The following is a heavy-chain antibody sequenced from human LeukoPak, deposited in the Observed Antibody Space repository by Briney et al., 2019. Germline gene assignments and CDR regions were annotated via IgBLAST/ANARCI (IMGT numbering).Heavy chain of an antibody. V-gene: IGHV4-31*03. CDR2: IYYTGSA. CDR1: GVSIGSGGYY. CDR3: ARAGDKYGSDAFAI. J-gene: IGHJ3*02. D-gene: IGHD3-10*01. Sequence: SQTPSLTCSVSGVSIGSGGYYWSWIRQHPGKGLEWIGYIYYTGSAYCNPSLKSRITISLDTSKNQFSLKLNSVTAADTAVYYCARAGDKYGSDAFAIWGQGAMVTVSS.